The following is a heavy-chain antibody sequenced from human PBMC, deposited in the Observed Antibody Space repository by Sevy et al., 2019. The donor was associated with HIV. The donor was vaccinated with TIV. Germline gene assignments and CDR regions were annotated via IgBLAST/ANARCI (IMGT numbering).Heavy chain of an antibody. CDR1: GFTFSSYA. J-gene: IGHJ4*02. CDR3: ARDILGFDY. V-gene: IGHV3-30-3*01. Sequence: GGSLRLSCAASGFTFSSYAMHWVRQAPGKGLEWVAVISYDGSNKYYADSVKGRFTISRDNSKNTLYLQMNSLRAEDTAVYYYARDILGFDYWGQGTLVTVSS. CDR2: ISYDGSNK. D-gene: IGHD3-9*01.